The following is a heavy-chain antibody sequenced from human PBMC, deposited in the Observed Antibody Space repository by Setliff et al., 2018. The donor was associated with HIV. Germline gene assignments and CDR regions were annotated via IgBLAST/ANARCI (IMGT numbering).Heavy chain of an antibody. Sequence: PGESLKISCAASGFSNSALHWVRQAPGKGLEWVGHIKSRTDGGTTDYSAPVKGRFTISRDDSKNTLYLVMNGLKTEDTALYYCTTEKRGSGAYNFDHWGQGTLVTVSS. CDR1: GFSNSA. CDR2: IKSRTDGGTT. J-gene: IGHJ4*02. D-gene: IGHD5-12*01. CDR3: TTEKRGSGAYNFDH. V-gene: IGHV3-15*01.